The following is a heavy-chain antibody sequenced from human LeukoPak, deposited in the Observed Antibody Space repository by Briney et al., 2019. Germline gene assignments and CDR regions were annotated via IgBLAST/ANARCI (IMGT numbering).Heavy chain of an antibody. CDR3: VKEPTAKYYFDY. CDR2: ISWDSVHI. V-gene: IGHV3-9*01. J-gene: IGHJ4*02. CDR1: GFTFDDYA. Sequence: GGSLRLSCAASGFTFDDYAMHWVRQAPGKGREWVSGISWDSVHIGYADSVKGRFTISRDNAKNSLYLQMNSLRAEDTALYYCVKEPTAKYYFDYWGQGTLVTV. D-gene: IGHD2-21*02.